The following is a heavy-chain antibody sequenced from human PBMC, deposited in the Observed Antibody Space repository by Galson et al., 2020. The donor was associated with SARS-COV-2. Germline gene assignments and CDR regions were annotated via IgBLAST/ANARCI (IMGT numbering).Heavy chain of an antibody. J-gene: IGHJ4*02. V-gene: IGHV4-34*01. CDR3: ARIVYGSGSYYNWGNYYFDY. CDR2: INHSGST. D-gene: IGHD3-10*01. CDR1: GGSFSGYY. Sequence: TLSLTCAVYGGSFSGYYWSWIRQPPGKGLEWIGEINHSGSTNYNPSLKSRVTISVDTSKNQFSLKLSSVTAADTAVYYCARIVYGSGSYYNWGNYYFDYWGQGTLVTVSS.